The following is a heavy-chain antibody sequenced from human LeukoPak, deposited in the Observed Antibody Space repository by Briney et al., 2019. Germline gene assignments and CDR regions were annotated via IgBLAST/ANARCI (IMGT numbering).Heavy chain of an antibody. D-gene: IGHD2-2*01. V-gene: IGHV3-33*01. CDR3: ARGVVPAYAFDY. J-gene: IGHJ4*02. CDR1: GFTFSSYG. Sequence: GRSLRLSCAASGFTFSSYGMHWVRQAPGKGLEWVAVIWYDGSNKYYADSVKGRFTISRDNSKNPLYLQMNSLRAEDTAVYYCARGVVPAYAFDYWGQGTLVTVSS. CDR2: IWYDGSNK.